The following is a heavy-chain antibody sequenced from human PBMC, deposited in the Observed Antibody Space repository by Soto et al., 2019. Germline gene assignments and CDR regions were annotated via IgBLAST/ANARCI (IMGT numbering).Heavy chain of an antibody. J-gene: IGHJ6*03. Sequence: SETLSLTCTVSGGSISSSSYYWGWIRQPPGKGLEWIGSIYYSGSTYYNPSLKSRVTISVDTSKNQFSLKLSSVTAADTAVYYCARTNRIPGYYDYIWGSYPHYYYYMDVWGKGTTVTVSS. CDR1: GGSISSSSYY. D-gene: IGHD3-16*02. V-gene: IGHV4-39*01. CDR2: IYYSGST. CDR3: ARTNRIPGYYDYIWGSYPHYYYYMDV.